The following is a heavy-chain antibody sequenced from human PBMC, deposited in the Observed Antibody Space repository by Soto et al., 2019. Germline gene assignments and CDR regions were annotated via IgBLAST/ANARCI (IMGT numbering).Heavy chain of an antibody. CDR2: ISYDGSNK. CDR1: GFTFSSYG. D-gene: IGHD1-26*01. CDR3: AKAVYSGSYFDY. Sequence: QEQLVESGGGVVQPGRSLRLSCAASGFTFSSYGMHWVRQAPGKGLEWVTVISYDGSNKYYADSVKGRFTISRDNSKNTLYLQMNSLRAEDTAVYYCAKAVYSGSYFDYWGQGTLVTVSS. J-gene: IGHJ4*02. V-gene: IGHV3-30*18.